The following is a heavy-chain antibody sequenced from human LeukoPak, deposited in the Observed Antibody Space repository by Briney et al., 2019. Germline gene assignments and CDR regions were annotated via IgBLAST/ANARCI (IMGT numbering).Heavy chain of an antibody. Sequence: PGRSLRLSCAASGFTFDNYAMHWVRQAPGKGLEWVSGIAWNSGNTGFADSVKGRFTNSRDNAENSLSLQMNSLTPEDTAFYFCAKDMNSYGSGSSYNPWGPFDSWGQGTLVTVSS. CDR3: AKDMNSYGSGSSYNPWGPFDS. CDR2: IAWNSGNT. V-gene: IGHV3-9*01. D-gene: IGHD3-10*01. J-gene: IGHJ4*02. CDR1: GFTFDNYA.